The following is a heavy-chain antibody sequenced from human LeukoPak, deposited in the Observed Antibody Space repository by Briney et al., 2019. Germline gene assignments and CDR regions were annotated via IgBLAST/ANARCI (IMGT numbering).Heavy chain of an antibody. CDR1: GGSISNGDYY. D-gene: IGHD1-1*01. CDR3: ALTTYFYYMDV. J-gene: IGHJ6*03. V-gene: IGHV4-30-4*08. CDR2: IYHSGST. Sequence: PSETLSLTCTVSGGSISNGDYYWSWIRQPPGKGLEWIGYIYHSGSTNYNPSLKSRIAMSVDTSKNQFSLKLNSVTAADTAVYYCALTTYFYYMDVWGKGTTVTVSS.